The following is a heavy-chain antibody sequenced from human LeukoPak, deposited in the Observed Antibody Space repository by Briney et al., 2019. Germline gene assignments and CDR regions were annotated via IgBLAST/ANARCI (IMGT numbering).Heavy chain of an antibody. D-gene: IGHD6-13*01. CDR3: ARGSFSSSWFEKYFFDS. J-gene: IGHJ4*02. Sequence: GGSLRLSCAASGFSFDKYTMNWVRQAPGRGLEWVSSISGSGLYIFYADSMKGRFTISRDNTKNSLYLQMDSLRAEDKSVYFCARGSFSSSWFEKYFFDSWGQGTLVTVSA. CDR2: ISGSGLYI. V-gene: IGHV3-21*01. CDR1: GFSFDKYT.